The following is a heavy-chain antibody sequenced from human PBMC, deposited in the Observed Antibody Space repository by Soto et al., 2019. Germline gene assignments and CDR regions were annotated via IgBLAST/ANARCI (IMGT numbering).Heavy chain of an antibody. CDR3: ARSLVATIPYYYYYYMDV. CDR2: IYYSGST. J-gene: IGHJ6*03. Sequence: SETLSLTCTVSGGSISSYYWSWIRQPPGKGLEWIGYIYYSGSTNYNPSLKSRVTISVDTSKNQFSLKLSSVTAADTAVYYCARSLVATIPYYYYYYMDVWGKGTTVTVSS. V-gene: IGHV4-59*01. CDR1: GGSISSYY. D-gene: IGHD5-12*01.